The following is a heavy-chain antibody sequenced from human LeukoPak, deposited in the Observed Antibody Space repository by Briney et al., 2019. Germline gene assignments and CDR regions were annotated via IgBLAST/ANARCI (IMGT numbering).Heavy chain of an antibody. V-gene: IGHV3-23*01. Sequence: AGGSLRLSCAASGFTFSNYNMAWVRQAPGKGLEWVSAIGGSDGGTHYADSVRGRFTISRDNSKDTMYLQMNSLRAEDTAVYYCARVYYDYVWGSYRYPSVSFDYWGQGTLVTVSS. CDR1: GFTFSNYN. D-gene: IGHD3-16*02. CDR3: ARVYYDYVWGSYRYPSVSFDY. CDR2: IGGSDGGT. J-gene: IGHJ4*02.